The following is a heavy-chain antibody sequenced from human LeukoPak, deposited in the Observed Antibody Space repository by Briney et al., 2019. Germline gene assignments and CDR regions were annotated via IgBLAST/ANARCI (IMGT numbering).Heavy chain of an antibody. CDR1: GFTFSSYW. CDR3: AKYYDILTGYWGFDY. Sequence: GGSLRLSCAASGFTFSSYWMTWVRQAPGKGLEWVANIKKDGSEKYYVNSVKGRFTISRDNAKNSLYLQMNSLRAEDTAVYYCAKYYDILTGYWGFDYWGQGTLVTVSS. V-gene: IGHV3-7*01. D-gene: IGHD3-9*01. J-gene: IGHJ4*02. CDR2: IKKDGSEK.